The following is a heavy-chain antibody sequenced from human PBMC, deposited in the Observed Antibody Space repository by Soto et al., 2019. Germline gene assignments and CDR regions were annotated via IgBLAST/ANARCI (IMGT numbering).Heavy chain of an antibody. J-gene: IGHJ6*02. D-gene: IGHD3-3*01. CDR3: ARGDTTYYDFWNGYYREKDYYYYYGLDV. V-gene: IGHV3-48*02. Sequence: QLVESGGGLVQPGGSLRLSCEATGFTLRSHSMSWVRQAPGKGLEWVSYISSGSSTIYYADSVKDRFTISRDDAKNSLFLQMNSLRDEDTAVYYCARGDTTYYDFWNGYYREKDYYYYYGLDVWGQGTTVTVSS. CDR2: ISSGSSTI. CDR1: GFTLRSHS.